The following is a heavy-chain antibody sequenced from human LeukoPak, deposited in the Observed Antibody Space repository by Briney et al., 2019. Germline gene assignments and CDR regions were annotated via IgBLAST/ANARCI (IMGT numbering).Heavy chain of an antibody. CDR1: GFTFSSYS. J-gene: IGHJ4*02. CDR3: AKDRGLLWFGEAIDY. Sequence: RTGGSLRLSCAASGFTFSSYSMSWVRQAPGKGLEWVSSISDNSYWNYYADSVEGRFFISRDNAKNSLYLQMNSLRAEDTAVYYCAKDRGLLWFGEAIDYWGQGTLVTVSS. CDR2: ISDNSYWN. V-gene: IGHV3-21*01. D-gene: IGHD3-10*01.